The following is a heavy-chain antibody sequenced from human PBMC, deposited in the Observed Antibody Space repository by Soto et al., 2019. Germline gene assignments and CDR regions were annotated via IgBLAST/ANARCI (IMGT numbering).Heavy chain of an antibody. CDR2: ISGSGGST. CDR1: GFTYSSYA. D-gene: IGHD3-3*01. J-gene: IGHJ4*02. V-gene: IGHV3-23*01. Sequence: GGSLRLSCAASGFTYSSYAMNWVRQAPGKRLEWVSGISGSGGSTYYADSVKGRFTISRDNSKKTLYLQMNGLRAEDTAVYYCARTPYDFWSPGQFYFDHWGQGTLVTVSS. CDR3: ARTPYDFWSPGQFYFDH.